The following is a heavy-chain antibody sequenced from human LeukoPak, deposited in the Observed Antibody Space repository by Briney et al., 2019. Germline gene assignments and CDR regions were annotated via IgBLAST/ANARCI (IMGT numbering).Heavy chain of an antibody. V-gene: IGHV5-51*01. D-gene: IGHD2-2*01. CDR2: IYPRDSDT. Sequence: GESLKISCKGSGYPFTNYWIGWVRQMPGKGLEYMGIIYPRDSDTRYSPSFEGQVTISADKSISTAYLQWSSLKASDTATYFCARKFCSSTTCYVAFDMWGQGTMVTVSS. J-gene: IGHJ3*02. CDR3: ARKFCSSTTCYVAFDM. CDR1: GYPFTNYW.